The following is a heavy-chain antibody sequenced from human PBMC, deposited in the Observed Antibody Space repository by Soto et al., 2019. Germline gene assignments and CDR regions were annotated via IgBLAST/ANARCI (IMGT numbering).Heavy chain of an antibody. J-gene: IGHJ3*02. D-gene: IGHD4-17*01. CDR1: GYTFTSNG. V-gene: IGHV1-18*01. CDR2: ISAYNGNT. CDR3: ARDRSYGDPHDAFDI. Sequence: ASVKVSCKASGYTFTSNGISWVRQAPGQGLEWMGWISAYNGNTNYAQKLQGRVTMTTDTSTSTAYMELRSLRSDDTAVYYCARDRSYGDPHDAFDIWGQGTMVTVSS.